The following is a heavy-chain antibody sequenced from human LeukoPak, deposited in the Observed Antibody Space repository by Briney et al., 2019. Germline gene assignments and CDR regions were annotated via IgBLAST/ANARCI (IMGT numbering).Heavy chain of an antibody. V-gene: IGHV6-1*01. J-gene: IGHJ5*02. CDR3: ARVLCSSTSCYDWFDP. CDR1: GDSVSSNSAA. CDR2: TYYRSKWYN. D-gene: IGHD2-2*01. Sequence: SQTFSLTCAISGDSVSSNSAAWNWIRQSPSRGLEWLGRTYYRSKWYNDYAVSVKSRITINPDTSKNQFSLQLNSVTPEDTAVYYCARVLCSSTSCYDWFDPWGQGTLVTVSS.